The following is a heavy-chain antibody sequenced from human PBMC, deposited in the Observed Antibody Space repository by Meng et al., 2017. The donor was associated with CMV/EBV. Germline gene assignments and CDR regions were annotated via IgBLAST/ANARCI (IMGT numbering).Heavy chain of an antibody. CDR2: INPNSGGT. CDR1: GYTFTGYY. D-gene: IGHD3-3*01. Sequence: ASVKVSCKASGYTFTGYYMHWVRQAPGQGLEWMGWINPNSGGTNYAQKFQGRVTMTRDTSISTAYMELSRLRSDDTAVYYCAREIGVARYDWYGMDVWGQGTTVTVSS. V-gene: IGHV1-2*02. CDR3: AREIGVARYDWYGMDV. J-gene: IGHJ6*02.